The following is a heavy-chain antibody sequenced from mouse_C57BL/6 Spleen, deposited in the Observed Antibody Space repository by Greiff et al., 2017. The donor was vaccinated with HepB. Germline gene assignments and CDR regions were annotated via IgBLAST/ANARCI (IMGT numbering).Heavy chain of an antibody. V-gene: IGHV1-85*01. D-gene: IGHD1-1*01. Sequence: QVQLKQSGPELVKPGASVKLSCKASGYTFTSYDINWVKQRPGQGLEWIGWIYPRDGSTKYNEKFKGKATLTVDTSSSTAYMELHSLTSEDSAVYFCARGPIPHYYGRGYFDVWGTGTTVTVSS. CDR1: GYTFTSYD. CDR2: IYPRDGST. J-gene: IGHJ1*03. CDR3: ARGPIPHYYGRGYFDV.